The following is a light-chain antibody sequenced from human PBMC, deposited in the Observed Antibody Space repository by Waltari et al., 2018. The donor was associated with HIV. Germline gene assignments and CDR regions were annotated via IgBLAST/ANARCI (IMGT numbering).Light chain of an antibody. Sequence: QSLLAQPRSVSGTPGQRVNISCSGSNSNVRNNYVYWYQQVPGVAPKLLIYRNTQRPSGGPDRFSGSKSGTSASLAISGLRTEDEGDYYCAAWDDRLSGRLFGGGTKVTVL. CDR2: RNT. CDR1: NSNVRNNY. J-gene: IGLJ2*01. CDR3: AAWDDRLSGRL. V-gene: IGLV1-47*01.